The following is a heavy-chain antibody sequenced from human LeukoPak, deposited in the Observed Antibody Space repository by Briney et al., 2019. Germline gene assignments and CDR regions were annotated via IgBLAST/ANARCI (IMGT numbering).Heavy chain of an antibody. CDR2: ISGDGGST. V-gene: IGHV3-43*02. Sequence: GGSLRLSCAASGFTFDDYAMHWVRQAPGKGLEWVSLISGDGGSTYYADSVKGRFTISRDKSKNSLYLQMNSLRTEDTALYYCAKDAAGWFGELFDYWGQGTLVTVSS. CDR1: GFTFDDYA. J-gene: IGHJ4*02. CDR3: AKDAAGWFGELFDY. D-gene: IGHD3-10*01.